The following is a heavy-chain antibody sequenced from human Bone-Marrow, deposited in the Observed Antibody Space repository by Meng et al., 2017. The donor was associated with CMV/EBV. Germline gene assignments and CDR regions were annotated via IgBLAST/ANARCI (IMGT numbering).Heavy chain of an antibody. CDR2: IYYSGST. D-gene: IGHD2-21*01. CDR1: GSISSSSYY. V-gene: IGHV4-39*07. J-gene: IGHJ5*02. Sequence: GSISSSSYYWGWIRQPPGKGLEWIGSIYYSGSTYYNPSLKSRVTISVDTSKNQFSLKLSSVTAADTAVYYCARDPVDALLENGWFDPWGQGTLVTVSS. CDR3: ARDPVDALLENGWFDP.